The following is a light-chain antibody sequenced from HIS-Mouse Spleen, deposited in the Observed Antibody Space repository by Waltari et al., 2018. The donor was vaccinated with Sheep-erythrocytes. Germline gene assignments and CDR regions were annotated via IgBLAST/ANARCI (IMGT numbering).Light chain of an antibody. Sequence: QSALTQPRSVSGSPGQSVTISCTGTSSAVGGYNYVSWYQQHPGKAPKLMIYDGSKRPSGVPDRFSGSKSGNTASLTISGLQAEDEADYYCCSYAGSYNHVFATGTKVTVL. J-gene: IGLJ1*01. CDR1: SSAVGGYNY. CDR3: CSYAGSYNHV. CDR2: DGS. V-gene: IGLV2-11*01.